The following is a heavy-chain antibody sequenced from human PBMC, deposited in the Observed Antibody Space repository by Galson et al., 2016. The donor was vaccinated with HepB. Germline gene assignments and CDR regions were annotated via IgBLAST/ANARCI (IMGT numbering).Heavy chain of an antibody. D-gene: IGHD1-7*01. CDR2: ISAYSGNT. Sequence: SVKASCKASGYTFTINGISWVRQAPGQGLEWMGWISAYSGNTNYAQKLQGRVTMTTDTSTSTAYMELRSLRSDDTAVYYCARDRNYAFDYWGQGTLVTVSS. CDR3: ARDRNYAFDY. V-gene: IGHV1-18*01. CDR1: GYTFTING. J-gene: IGHJ4*02.